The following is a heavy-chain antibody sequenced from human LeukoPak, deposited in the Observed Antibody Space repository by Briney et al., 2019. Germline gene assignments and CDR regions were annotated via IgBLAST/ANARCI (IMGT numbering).Heavy chain of an antibody. D-gene: IGHD2-15*01. CDR2: FNPAGGRT. J-gene: IGHJ2*01. CDR3: ARDQAAITTPLDWSFAL. Sequence: ASVKVSCKASANTFTDFYMHWVRQAPGQGLEWMGIFNPAGGRTSYAQKFQGRVTITKDTSTNTLYMELSSLRSEDTAVYYCARDQAAITTPLDWSFALWGRGTPVTVSS. V-gene: IGHV1-46*01. CDR1: ANTFTDFY.